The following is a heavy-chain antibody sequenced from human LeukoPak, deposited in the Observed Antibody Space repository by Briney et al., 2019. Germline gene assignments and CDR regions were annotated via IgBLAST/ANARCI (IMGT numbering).Heavy chain of an antibody. Sequence: GGSRRLSCAASGFTVSSDYMSWVRQAPGKGLEWVSVIYGGGGTYYADSVKGRFTISRDNSKNTLYLQMNSLRAEDTAIYYCAKAPMEDSWYIHFDYWGQGTLVTVSS. D-gene: IGHD6-13*01. CDR3: AKAPMEDSWYIHFDY. CDR1: GFTVSSDY. V-gene: IGHV3-53*01. J-gene: IGHJ4*02. CDR2: IYGGGGT.